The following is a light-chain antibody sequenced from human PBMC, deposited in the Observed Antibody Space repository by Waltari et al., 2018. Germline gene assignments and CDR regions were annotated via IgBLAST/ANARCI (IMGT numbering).Light chain of an antibody. Sequence: QSVLTQPPSVSAAPGQKVTISCSGSSSNIGDNYVSWYQQLPGTAPKRLSYGNDKRPSGVPDRSSGSKAGTSASLGIAGLQTGDEADYYCGTWDSSLRAGVFGTGTKVTVL. V-gene: IGLV1-51*01. CDR2: GND. J-gene: IGLJ1*01. CDR3: GTWDSSLRAGV. CDR1: SSNIGDNY.